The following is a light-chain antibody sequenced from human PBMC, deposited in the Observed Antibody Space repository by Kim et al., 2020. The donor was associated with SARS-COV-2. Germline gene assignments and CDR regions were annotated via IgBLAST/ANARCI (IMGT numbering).Light chain of an antibody. Sequence: LSASVGDRVTIACRASQSVAIYLNWYQQRPGKVPNLLIHTASNLQNGVPSRFSGSGSGTTFTLTISSLQLEDFGIYYCQQSYSAPTFGQGTRLEIK. CDR1: QSVAIY. CDR3: QQSYSAPT. J-gene: IGKJ5*01. CDR2: TAS. V-gene: IGKV1-39*01.